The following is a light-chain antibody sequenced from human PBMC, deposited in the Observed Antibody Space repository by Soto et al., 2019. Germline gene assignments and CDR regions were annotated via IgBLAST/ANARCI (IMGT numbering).Light chain of an antibody. CDR2: AAS. CDR1: QSISSY. J-gene: IGKJ5*01. V-gene: IGKV1-39*01. Sequence: DIQMTQSPSSLSASVGDRVTITCRASQSISSYLNWYQQKPGKAPKLLIYAASSLQSGVPSRFSGSGSGTDFTLTISSLQPEDFATYYCQQANSFPLTFGRGTRLEIK. CDR3: QQANSFPLT.